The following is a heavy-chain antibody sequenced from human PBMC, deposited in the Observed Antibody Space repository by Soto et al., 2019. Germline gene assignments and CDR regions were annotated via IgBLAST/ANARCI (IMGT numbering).Heavy chain of an antibody. CDR3: AKDHHYYGSGTYPETRPTDY. J-gene: IGHJ4*02. CDR1: GFTFSSYG. CDR2: ISYDGDNK. V-gene: IGHV3-30*18. Sequence: GGSLRLSCAASGFTFSSYGMHWVRQAPGKGLEWVAVISYDGDNKYYADSVKGRFTISRDNSKNTLYLQMNSLRGEDTAVYYCAKDHHYYGSGTYPETRPTDYWGQGTLVPVSS. D-gene: IGHD3-10*01.